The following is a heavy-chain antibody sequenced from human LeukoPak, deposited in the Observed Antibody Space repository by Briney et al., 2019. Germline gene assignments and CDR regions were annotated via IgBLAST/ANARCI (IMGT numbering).Heavy chain of an antibody. D-gene: IGHD6-13*01. J-gene: IGHJ3*02. Sequence: PGGSLRLSCAASGFTFSSYAMSWVRQAPGKGLEWVSAISGSGGSTYYADSVKGRFTISRDNSKNTLYLQMNSLRAEDTAVYYCAKDRLGSWFQDDAFDIWGQGTMVTVSS. V-gene: IGHV3-23*01. CDR2: ISGSGGST. CDR3: AKDRLGSWFQDDAFDI. CDR1: GFTFSSYA.